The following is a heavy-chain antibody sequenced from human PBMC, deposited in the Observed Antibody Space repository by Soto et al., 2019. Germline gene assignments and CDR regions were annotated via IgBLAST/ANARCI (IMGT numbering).Heavy chain of an antibody. J-gene: IGHJ5*01. CDR3: ARVHPPPATGGCGWYTDS. CDR2: NNHRGSS. CDR1: GESFSEYY. D-gene: IGHD6-19*01. V-gene: IGHV4-34*01. Sequence: SETLSLTCAVDGESFSEYYWSWIRQPPGKGLEWIGENNHRGSSNYNPSLKSRVSIIVDSSRNQISLMLTSVTAADTGAYYCARVHPPPATGGCGWYTDSWGSGTLVTV.